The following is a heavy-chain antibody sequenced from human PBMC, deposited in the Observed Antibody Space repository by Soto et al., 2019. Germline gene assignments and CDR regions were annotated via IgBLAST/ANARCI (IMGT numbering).Heavy chain of an antibody. CDR2: IDPSDSYT. CDR1: GYSFTSYW. D-gene: IGHD3-9*01. Sequence: GESLKISCKGSGYSFTSYWISWVRQMPGKGLEWMGRIDPSDSYTNYSPSFQGHVTISADKSISTAYLQWSSLKASDTAMYYCARERGRAGKRYFDFGGFYYYYYGMDVWGQGTTVTSP. V-gene: IGHV5-10-1*01. CDR3: ARERGRAGKRYFDFGGFYYYYYGMDV. J-gene: IGHJ6*02.